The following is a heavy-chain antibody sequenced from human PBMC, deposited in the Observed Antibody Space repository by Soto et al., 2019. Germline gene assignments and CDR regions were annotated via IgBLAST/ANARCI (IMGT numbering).Heavy chain of an antibody. CDR2: IYPGDSDT. Sequence: EVQLVQSGAEVKKPGESLKISCEGSGYSFTSYWIGWVRQMPGKGLEWMGIIYPGDSDTRYSPSFQGQVTIPAAKSISTAYLQWSSLKASDTARYSCGMGYYYDSSGYDGFDIWGQGTMVTVSS. V-gene: IGHV5-51*03. CDR3: GMGYYYDSSGYDGFDI. J-gene: IGHJ3*02. CDR1: GYSFTSYW. D-gene: IGHD3-22*01.